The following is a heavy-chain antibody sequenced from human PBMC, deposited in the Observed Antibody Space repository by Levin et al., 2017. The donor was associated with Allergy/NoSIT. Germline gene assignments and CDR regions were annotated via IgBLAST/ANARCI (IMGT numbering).Heavy chain of an antibody. Sequence: GGSLRLSCAVSGFTFSHAWMSWVRQAPGKGLEWVGRIKSKTDGGTTDYAAPVKGRFTISRDDSKNTLCLQMNSLKTEDTAVYYCVVVDYGDSGYWGQGTLVTVSS. V-gene: IGHV3-15*01. CDR2: IKSKTDGGTT. D-gene: IGHD4-17*01. CDR3: VVVDYGDSGY. J-gene: IGHJ4*02. CDR1: GFTFSHAW.